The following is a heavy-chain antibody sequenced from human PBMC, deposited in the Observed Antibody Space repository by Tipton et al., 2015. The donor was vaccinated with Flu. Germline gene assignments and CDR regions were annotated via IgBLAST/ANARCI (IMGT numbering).Heavy chain of an antibody. Sequence: SLRLSCAASGFTVSYNYMSWVRQAPGKGLEWVSIFYNDDATYYADSVKGRFTISRDSSKNTLYLQMNSLRVEDTAIYYCVRGIYGLPDYWGQGTLVTVSS. D-gene: IGHD2/OR15-2a*01. CDR2: FYNDDAT. J-gene: IGHJ4*02. V-gene: IGHV3-53*01. CDR3: VRGIYGLPDY. CDR1: GFTVSYNY.